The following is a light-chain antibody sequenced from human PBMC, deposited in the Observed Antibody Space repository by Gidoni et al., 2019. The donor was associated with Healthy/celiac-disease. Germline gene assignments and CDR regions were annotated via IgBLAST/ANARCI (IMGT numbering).Light chain of an antibody. CDR2: DDS. V-gene: IGLV3-21*02. CDR3: QVCDISSDHQL. J-gene: IGLJ3*02. Sequence: SYVLPQPPSVSVAPGQTARITCGGNNIGSKSVHWYQQRPGQPPVLVVYDDSARPSGIPERFSGSNSGNTATLTISRVEAGDEADYYCQVCDISSDHQLFGGGTKLTVL. CDR1: NIGSKS.